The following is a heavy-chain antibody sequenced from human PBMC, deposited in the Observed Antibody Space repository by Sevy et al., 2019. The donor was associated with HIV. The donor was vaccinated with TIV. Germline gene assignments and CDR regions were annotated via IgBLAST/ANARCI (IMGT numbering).Heavy chain of an antibody. Sequence: ASVKVSCKASGYTFSNNAIHWVRQAPGQRLEWMGWVHADNGNTKFSENFQDRVTISMDTSATTVYMNLTSLTSEDTAIYYCARGKGGMIGVVTGQFDYWGQGTLVTVSS. CDR1: GYTFSNNA. CDR3: ARGKGGMIGVVTGQFDY. J-gene: IGHJ4*02. CDR2: VHADNGNT. D-gene: IGHD3-3*01. V-gene: IGHV1-3*01.